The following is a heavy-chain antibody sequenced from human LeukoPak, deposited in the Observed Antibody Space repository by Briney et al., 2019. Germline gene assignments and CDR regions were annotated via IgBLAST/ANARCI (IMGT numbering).Heavy chain of an antibody. J-gene: IGHJ4*02. CDR3: ARDIEAAGLFLDY. CDR1: GFTFSSYC. V-gene: IGHV3-7*01. Sequence: GGSLRLSCAASGFTFSSYCMSWVRQAPGKGLEWVANMKYDGSEKYYVDSVKGRFTISRDNAKNSLYLQTNSLRAEDTAVYYCARDIEAAGLFLDYWGQGTLVTVSS. D-gene: IGHD6-13*01. CDR2: MKYDGSEK.